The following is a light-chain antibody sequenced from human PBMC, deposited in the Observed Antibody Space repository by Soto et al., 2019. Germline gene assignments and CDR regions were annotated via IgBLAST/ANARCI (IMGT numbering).Light chain of an antibody. CDR3: NSHTSSGFRV. V-gene: IGLV1-40*01. CDR1: SSNLGAGYD. J-gene: IGLJ1*01. CDR2: GNR. Sequence: QSVLTQPPSVSGAPGQRVTLSCTGNSSNLGAGYDVHWYQQLPGAAPKLVIFGNRNRPSGVPERFSGSKSGTSASLAITGLQAEDEADYYCNSHTSSGFRVFGTGTKLTVL.